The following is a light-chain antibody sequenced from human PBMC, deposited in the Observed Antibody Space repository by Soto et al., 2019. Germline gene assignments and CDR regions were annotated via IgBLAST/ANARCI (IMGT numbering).Light chain of an antibody. CDR3: QQYNSYSRT. J-gene: IGKJ1*01. V-gene: IGKV1-5*03. CDR2: KAS. Sequence: DIQMTQSPSTLSASVGDRVTITCRASQTSTWLAWYQQKPGKAPKLLIYKASILGSGVPSRFSGSGSGTEFTLTSSSLQPDDFATYYCQQYNSYSRTFGQGTKVEIK. CDR1: QTSTW.